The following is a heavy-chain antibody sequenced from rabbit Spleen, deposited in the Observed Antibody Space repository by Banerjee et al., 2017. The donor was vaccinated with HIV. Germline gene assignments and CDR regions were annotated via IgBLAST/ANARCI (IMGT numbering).Heavy chain of an antibody. J-gene: IGHJ6*01. D-gene: IGHD8-1*01. CDR3: ARDSGTSFSSYGMDL. Sequence: QLLEESGGDLVKPEGSLTLTCTASGVSFTSNYYMCWVRQAPGKGLEWIACIDTGSSGFTYFASWAKGRFTISKTSSTTVTLQVTSLTAADTATYFCARDSGTSFSSYGMDLWGQGTLVTVS. CDR2: IDTGSSGFT. CDR1: GVSFTSNYY. V-gene: IGHV1S40*01.